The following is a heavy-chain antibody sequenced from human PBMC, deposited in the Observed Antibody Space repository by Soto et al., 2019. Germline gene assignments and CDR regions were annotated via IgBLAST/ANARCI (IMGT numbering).Heavy chain of an antibody. CDR3: ARDEDYDILTGYTRGPDY. CDR1: GGSFSGYY. V-gene: IGHV4-34*01. CDR2: INHSGST. J-gene: IGHJ4*02. Sequence: PSETLSLTCAVYGGSFSGYYWSWIRQPPGKGLEWIGEINHSGSTNYNPSLKSRVTISVDTSKNQFSLKLSSVTAADTAVYYCARDEDYDILTGYTRGPDYWGQLTLVSVS. D-gene: IGHD3-9*01.